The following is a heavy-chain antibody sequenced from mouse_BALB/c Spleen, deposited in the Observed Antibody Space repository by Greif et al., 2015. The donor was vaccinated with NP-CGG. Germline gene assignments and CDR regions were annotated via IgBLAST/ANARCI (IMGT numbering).Heavy chain of an antibody. J-gene: IGHJ4*01. CDR2: INPSNGRT. Sequence: VKLQESGAELVKPGASVKLSCKASGYTFTSYWMHWVKQRPGQGLEWIGEINPSNGRTNYNEKFKSKATLTVDKSSSTAYMQLSSLTSEDSAVYYCARYYYAMDYWGQGTSVTVSS. V-gene: IGHV1S81*02. CDR1: GYTFTSYW. CDR3: ARYYYAMDY.